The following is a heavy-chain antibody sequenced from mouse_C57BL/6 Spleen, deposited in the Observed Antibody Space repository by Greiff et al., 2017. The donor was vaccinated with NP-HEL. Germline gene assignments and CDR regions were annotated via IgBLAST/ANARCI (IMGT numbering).Heavy chain of an antibody. Sequence: LEESGPELVKPGASVKISCKASGYAYSSSWMNWVKQRPGKGLEWIGRIYPGDGDTNYNGKFKGKATLTADKSSSTAYMQLSSLTSEDSAVYFCAREDYDYDEGFAYWGQGTLVTVSA. D-gene: IGHD2-4*01. CDR3: AREDYDYDEGFAY. V-gene: IGHV1-82*01. CDR1: GYAYSSSW. J-gene: IGHJ3*01. CDR2: IYPGDGDT.